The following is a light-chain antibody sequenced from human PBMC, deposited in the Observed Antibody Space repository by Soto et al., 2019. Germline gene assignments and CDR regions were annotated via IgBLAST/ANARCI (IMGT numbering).Light chain of an antibody. CDR1: QSVRSH. CDR3: QQYNSWPWT. CDR2: GAS. J-gene: IGKJ1*01. V-gene: IGKV3-15*01. Sequence: ERVMTQSPATLSVSPGERATLSCTASQSVRSHLAWYQQKPGQAPSLLIYGASTRATGVPARFSGSGSETEFTLTISSLQSEDFEIYFCQQYNSWPWTFGQGTKVEIK.